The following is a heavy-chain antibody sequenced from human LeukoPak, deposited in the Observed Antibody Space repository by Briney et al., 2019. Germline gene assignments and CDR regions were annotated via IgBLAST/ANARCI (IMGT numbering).Heavy chain of an antibody. CDR2: INPNSCGT. CDR1: GYTFTGYY. V-gene: IGHV1-2*02. D-gene: IGHD3-10*01. CDR3: ARDLESLLWFGENPGEEYYFDY. J-gene: IGHJ4*02. Sequence: ASVKVSCKASGYTFTGYYMHWVRQAPGQGLEWMGWINPNSCGTNYAQKFQGRVTMTRDTSISTAYMELSRLRSDDTAVYYCARDLESLLWFGENPGEEYYFDYWGQGTLVTVSS.